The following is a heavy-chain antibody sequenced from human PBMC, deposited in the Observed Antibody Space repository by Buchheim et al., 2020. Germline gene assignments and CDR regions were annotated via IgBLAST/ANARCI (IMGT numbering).Heavy chain of an antibody. V-gene: IGHV3-30*04. Sequence: QVQLVESGGGVVQPGRSLRLSCAASGFTFSSYAMHWVRQAPGKGLEWVAVISYDGGNKYYADSVKGRFTISRDNSKNTLYLQMNSLRAEDTAVYYCARDKGRYYGMDVWGQGTT. J-gene: IGHJ6*02. CDR1: GFTFSSYA. CDR2: ISYDGGNK. CDR3: ARDKGRYYGMDV.